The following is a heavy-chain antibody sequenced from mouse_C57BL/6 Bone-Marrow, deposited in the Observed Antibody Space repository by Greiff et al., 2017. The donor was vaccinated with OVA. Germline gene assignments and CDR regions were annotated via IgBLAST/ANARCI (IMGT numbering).Heavy chain of an antibody. CDR3: ARERAVITTVVGAMDY. CDR2: IYPGDGDT. Sequence: QVQLQQSGAELVKPGASVKISCKASGYAFSSYWMNWVKQRPGKGLEWIGQIYPGDGDTNYNGKFKGKATLTADKSSSTAYMQLSSLTSEDSAVYFCARERAVITTVVGAMDYWGQGTSVTVSS. J-gene: IGHJ4*01. CDR1: GYAFSSYW. V-gene: IGHV1-80*01. D-gene: IGHD1-1*01.